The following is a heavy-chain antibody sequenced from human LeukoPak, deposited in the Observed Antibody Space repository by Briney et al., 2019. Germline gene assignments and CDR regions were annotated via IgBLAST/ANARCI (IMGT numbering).Heavy chain of an antibody. J-gene: IGHJ4*02. CDR2: ISGHSDST. CDR3: AGYVWGTYRYTNY. CDR1: GFTFSSYA. Sequence: PGGSLRLSCAASGFTFSSYAMSWVRQAPGQGPEWVSGISGHSDSTYHADSVKGRFTISGDNSKNTLYLQMNSLRAEDTAVYYCAGYVWGTYRYTNYWGQGTLVTVSS. D-gene: IGHD3-16*02. V-gene: IGHV3-23*01.